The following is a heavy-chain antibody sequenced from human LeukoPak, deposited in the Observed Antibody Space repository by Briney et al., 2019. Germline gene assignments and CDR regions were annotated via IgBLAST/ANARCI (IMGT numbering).Heavy chain of an antibody. CDR1: GFTFSSYA. CDR3: ARSQWLATPDYVDY. V-gene: IGHV3-21*01. J-gene: IGHJ4*02. Sequence: KAGGSLRLSCAASGFTFSSYAMSWVRQAPGKGLEWVSSISSSSSYIYYADSVKGRFTISRDNAKNSLYLQMNSLRAEDTAVYYCARSQWLATPDYVDYWGQGTLVTVSS. CDR2: ISSSSSYI. D-gene: IGHD6-19*01.